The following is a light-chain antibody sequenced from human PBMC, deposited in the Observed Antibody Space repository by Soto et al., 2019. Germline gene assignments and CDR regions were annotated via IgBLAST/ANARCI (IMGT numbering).Light chain of an antibody. V-gene: IGKV1-9*01. Sequence: IQLTQSPSSLSASIGDRVTITCRASQDISIYLAWYQQKSGEAPRLLIYGASTLQSGVPSRFSGSRSGTDFTLTIRGLQPEDFETYYCQQLHSFVLTFGGGTKVEMK. CDR2: GAS. CDR1: QDISIY. CDR3: QQLHSFVLT. J-gene: IGKJ4*01.